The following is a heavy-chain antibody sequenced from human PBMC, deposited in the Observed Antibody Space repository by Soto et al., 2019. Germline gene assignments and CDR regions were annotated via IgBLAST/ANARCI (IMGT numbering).Heavy chain of an antibody. J-gene: IGHJ5*02. CDR2: INAGNGNT. CDR1: GYTFTSYA. CDR3: ARAPITMVRGVIRFNWFDT. V-gene: IGHV1-3*01. D-gene: IGHD3-10*01. Sequence: SVKVSCKASGYTFTSYAMHWVRQAPGQRLEWMGWINAGNGNTKYSQKFQGRVNITRDTSASTAYMELSSLRSEDTAVYYCARAPITMVRGVIRFNWFDTWGQGTLVTVSS.